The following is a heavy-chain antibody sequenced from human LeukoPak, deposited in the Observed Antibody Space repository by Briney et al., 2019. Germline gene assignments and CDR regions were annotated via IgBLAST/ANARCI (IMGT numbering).Heavy chain of an antibody. V-gene: IGHV1-46*01. J-gene: IGHJ4*02. D-gene: IGHD6-19*01. CDR3: ARQGTYSSAIGMGY. CDR1: GGTFSSYA. Sequence: ASVKVSCKASGGTFSSYAISWVRQAPGQGLEWMGVINPSGGSTSYAQKFQGRVTMTRDTSTRTVYMEVNSLRSEDTAVYYCARQGTYSSAIGMGYWGQGTLVTVSP. CDR2: INPSGGST.